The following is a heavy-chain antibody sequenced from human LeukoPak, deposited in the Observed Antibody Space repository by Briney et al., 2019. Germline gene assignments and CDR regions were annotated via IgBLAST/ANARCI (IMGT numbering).Heavy chain of an antibody. D-gene: IGHD6-13*01. CDR2: ISGDSRYI. CDR3: ARGPFSSSWSDFDY. V-gene: IGHV3-21*06. Sequence: NPGGSLTLSCAASGFTFSDYGLNWVRQAPGKGLEWVSCISGDSRYIYYADSVKGRSTISRDNAQNSLYLHMNSLRAEDTAVYYCARGPFSSSWSDFDYWGQGTLVTVSS. CDR1: GFTFSDYG. J-gene: IGHJ4*02.